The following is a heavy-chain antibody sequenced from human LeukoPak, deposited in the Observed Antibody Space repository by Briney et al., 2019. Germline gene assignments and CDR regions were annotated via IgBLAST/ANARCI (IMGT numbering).Heavy chain of an antibody. V-gene: IGHV3-21*06. CDR1: GFTFSRYN. Sequence: PGGSLRVSCAASGFTFSRYNMNWVRQAPGKGLEWVSSISSGSSYIYYADSVKGRFTISRDNAKNSLYLQMNSLRAEDTAVYYCARPYSSGWYGDFQHWGQGTLVTVSS. CDR3: ARPYSSGWYGDFQH. D-gene: IGHD6-19*01. CDR2: ISSGSSYI. J-gene: IGHJ1*01.